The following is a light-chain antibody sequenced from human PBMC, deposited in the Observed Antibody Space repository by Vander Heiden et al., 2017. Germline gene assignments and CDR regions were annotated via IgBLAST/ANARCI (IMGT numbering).Light chain of an antibody. CDR2: DAS. CDR3: QQSYSSPIFT. V-gene: IGKV1-39*01. CDR1: QSISSY. J-gene: IGKJ3*01. Sequence: DIQMTQSPFSLSASVADRATITSRASQSISSYLKWYQQKPGKAPKLLINDASSLQNGVPSGLSGSRGGTEFTITISSLQPEDFATDYCQQSYSSPIFTFGPGTKVDIK.